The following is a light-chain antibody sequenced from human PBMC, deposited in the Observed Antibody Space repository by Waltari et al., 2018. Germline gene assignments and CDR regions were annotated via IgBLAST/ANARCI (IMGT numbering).Light chain of an antibody. CDR3: SSYTSTSTLWV. V-gene: IGLV2-14*03. CDR1: PSYVDAYNY. Sequence: QSALTQPASVSGSPGQSITISCTGTPSYVDAYNYVSWYQQFPGKAPKLIIYDVYNRPSGVSTRFSGSKSGATASLTISGLQADDEAEYWCSSYTSTSTLWVFGGGTKLTV. CDR2: DVY. J-gene: IGLJ3*02.